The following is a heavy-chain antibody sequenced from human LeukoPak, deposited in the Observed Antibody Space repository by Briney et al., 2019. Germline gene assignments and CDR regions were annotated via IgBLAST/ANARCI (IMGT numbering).Heavy chain of an antibody. CDR2: ISAYNGNT. CDR1: GCTFTSYG. D-gene: IGHD3-16*01. CDR3: ARIPLLAAVWLRPRYYFDY. Sequence: GASVKVSCMSCGCTFTSYGISWVRQAPGQGLEWMGWISAYNGNTNYAQKLQGRVTMTTDTSTSTAYMELRSLRSDDTAVYYCARIPLLAAVWLRPRYYFDYWGQGTLVTVSS. J-gene: IGHJ4*02. V-gene: IGHV1-18*01.